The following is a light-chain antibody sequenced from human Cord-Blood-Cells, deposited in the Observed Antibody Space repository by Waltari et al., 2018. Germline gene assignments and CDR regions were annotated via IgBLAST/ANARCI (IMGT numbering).Light chain of an antibody. CDR2: GAS. J-gene: IGKJ1*01. CDR3: QQYGSPLRT. CDR1: QSVSSSY. V-gene: IGKV3-20*01. Sequence: EIVLTQSPGTLSLSPGERATIPCRASQSVSSSYLAWYQQKPGQAPRLLIYGASSRATGIPDRFSGSGSGTDFTLTISRLEPEDFAVYYCQQYGSPLRTFGQGTKVEIK.